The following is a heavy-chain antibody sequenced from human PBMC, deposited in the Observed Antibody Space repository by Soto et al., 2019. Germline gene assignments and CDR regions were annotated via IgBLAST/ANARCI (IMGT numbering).Heavy chain of an antibody. Sequence: EAQLVESGGGLVQPGGSLRLSCAASGFTFSNYEMHWVRQAPGKGLEYVSGISNNGAHTDYAKSVKGRFTISRDNSENTLYLQMGSLRAEDMALYYCARRGYGSRWPNVHMDVWGKGITVTVSS. CDR1: GFTFSNYE. V-gene: IGHV3-64*01. D-gene: IGHD6-13*01. CDR3: ARRGYGSRWPNVHMDV. J-gene: IGHJ6*03. CDR2: ISNNGAHT.